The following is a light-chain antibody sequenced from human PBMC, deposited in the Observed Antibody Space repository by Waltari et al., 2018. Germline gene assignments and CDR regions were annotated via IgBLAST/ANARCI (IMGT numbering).Light chain of an antibody. V-gene: IGLV1-47*01. CDR2: KNN. CDR1: SSNIGSNY. Sequence: QSVLTQPPSASGTPGQRVTISCSGSSSNIGSNYVYCYQQLPGTAPKLLIDKNNQRPSGVPDRFAGSKSGTSASLAISGLRSEDEADYYCAAWDDSLSGRVFGGGTKLTVL. CDR3: AAWDDSLSGRV. J-gene: IGLJ3*02.